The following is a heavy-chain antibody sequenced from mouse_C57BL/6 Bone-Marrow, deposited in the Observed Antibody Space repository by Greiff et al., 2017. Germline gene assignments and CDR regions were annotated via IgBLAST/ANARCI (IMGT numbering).Heavy chain of an antibody. V-gene: IGHV1-26*01. CDR1: GYTFTDYY. Sequence: VQLQQSGPELVKPGASVKISCKASGYTFTDYYMNWVKQSHGKSLEWIGDINPNNGGTSYNQKFKGKATLTVDKSSSTAYMELRSLTSEDSAVYYCAREGLLPGWFAYWGQGTLVTVSA. D-gene: IGHD1-1*01. CDR2: INPNNGGT. CDR3: AREGLLPGWFAY. J-gene: IGHJ3*01.